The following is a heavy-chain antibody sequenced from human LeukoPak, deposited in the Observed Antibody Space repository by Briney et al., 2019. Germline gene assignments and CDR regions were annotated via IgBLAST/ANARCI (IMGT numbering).Heavy chain of an antibody. V-gene: IGHV1-69*04. Sequence: SVKVSCKASGDTFSSYAISWVRQAPGQGLEWMGRIIPILGIANYAQKFQGRVTITADKSTSTAYMELSSLRSEDTAVYYCASEYYYDSSGYYYTVMPFDYWGQGTLVTVSS. D-gene: IGHD3-22*01. CDR3: ASEYYYDSSGYYYTVMPFDY. CDR1: GDTFSSYA. CDR2: IIPILGIA. J-gene: IGHJ4*02.